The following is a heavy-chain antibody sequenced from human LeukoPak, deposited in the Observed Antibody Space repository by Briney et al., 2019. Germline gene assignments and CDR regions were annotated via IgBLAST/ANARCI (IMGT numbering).Heavy chain of an antibody. Sequence: PSETLSLTCTVSGVSISSYYWSWIRQPAGKGLEWIGRIHTSGSTNYNPSLKSRVTMSVDTSKNQFSLKLRSVTAADTAVYYCARHATEQWLAIYYYYYMDVWGKGTTVTISS. D-gene: IGHD6-19*01. J-gene: IGHJ6*03. CDR2: IHTSGST. V-gene: IGHV4-4*07. CDR3: ARHATEQWLAIYYYYYMDV. CDR1: GVSISSYY.